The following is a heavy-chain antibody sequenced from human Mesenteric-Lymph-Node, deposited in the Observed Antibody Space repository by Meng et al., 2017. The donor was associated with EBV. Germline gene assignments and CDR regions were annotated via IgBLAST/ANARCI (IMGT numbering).Heavy chain of an antibody. CDR2: IYHSGST. CDR3: ARAHRVLFGELNWFDP. Sequence: QLHGPGSGLVNPSPTLSLTCAVSGGSISSGGYSWSWIRQPPGKGLEWIGYIYHSGSTYYNPSLKSRVTISVDRSKNQFSLKLSSVTAADTAVYYCARAHRVLFGELNWFDPWGQGSLVTVSS. D-gene: IGHD3-10*01. CDR1: GGSISSGGYS. V-gene: IGHV4-30-2*01. J-gene: IGHJ5*02.